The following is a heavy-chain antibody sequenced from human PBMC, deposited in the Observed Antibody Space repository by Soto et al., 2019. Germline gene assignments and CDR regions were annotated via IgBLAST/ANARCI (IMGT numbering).Heavy chain of an antibody. CDR2: IYHSGST. J-gene: IGHJ3*02. V-gene: IGHV4-38-2*01. D-gene: IGHD2-15*01. Sequence: SETLSLTXDVSGYSISSGYFWGWIRQPPGKGLEWIGNIYHSGSTYYNPSLKSRLTISVDKSKNQFSLKPSSVTATDTAVYYCARVARWAFDIWGQGTMVTVSS. CDR3: ARVARWAFDI. CDR1: GYSISSGYF.